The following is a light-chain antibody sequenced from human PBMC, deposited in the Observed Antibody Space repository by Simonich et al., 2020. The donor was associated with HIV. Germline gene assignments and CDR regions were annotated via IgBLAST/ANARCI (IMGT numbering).Light chain of an antibody. CDR1: QSISNS. CDR3: QQSYSTPIA. J-gene: IGKJ5*01. Sequence: DIQMTQSPSSLSASIGDRVTITCRASQSISNSLNWYQQKEGKAPKLLIYAASSLQSGVPSKFSGSGSGTDFTLTISSLQPEDFGTYYCQQSYSTPIAFGQGTRLEIK. V-gene: IGKV1-39*01. CDR2: AAS.